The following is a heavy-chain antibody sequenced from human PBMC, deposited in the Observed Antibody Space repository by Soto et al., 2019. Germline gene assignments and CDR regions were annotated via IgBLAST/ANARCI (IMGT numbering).Heavy chain of an antibody. D-gene: IGHD2-2*01. CDR2: ISSSSSYI. V-gene: IGHV3-21*01. J-gene: IGHJ6*03. CDR3: ARDGYQLTRDYYYYYYMDV. Sequence: EVQLVESGGGLVKPGGSLRLSCAASGFTFSSYSMNWVRQAPGKGLEWVSSISSSSSYIYYADSVKGRFTISRDNAKNSLYLQMNSLRAEDTAVYYCARDGYQLTRDYYYYYYMDVWGKGTTVTVSS. CDR1: GFTFSSYS.